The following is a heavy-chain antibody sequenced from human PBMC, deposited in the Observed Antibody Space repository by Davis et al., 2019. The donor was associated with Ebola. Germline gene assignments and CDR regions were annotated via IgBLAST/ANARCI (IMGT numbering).Heavy chain of an antibody. V-gene: IGHV3-11*06. Sequence: PGGSLRLSCEASAFTFSDSYMSWIRQAPGKGLEWLSYISSSTTLTNYADAVKGRFTISRDNSEKTLYLQMNSLRAEDTAVYFCAGDSKIEVVSNIIWNWFDPWGQGTLVTVSS. J-gene: IGHJ5*02. CDR2: ISSSTTLT. CDR3: AGDSKIEVVSNIIWNWFDP. D-gene: IGHD2-15*01. CDR1: AFTFSDSY.